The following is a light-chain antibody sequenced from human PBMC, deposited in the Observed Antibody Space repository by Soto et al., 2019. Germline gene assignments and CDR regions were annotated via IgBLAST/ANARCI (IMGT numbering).Light chain of an antibody. J-gene: IGLJ1*01. V-gene: IGLV2-14*01. CDR3: SSYTSNSTYV. CDR2: DVI. CDR1: TSDVGGYNY. Sequence: QSALTQPASVSGSPGQSVAISCTGTTSDVGGYNYVSWYQQHPGKAPKLIIQDVINRPSGVSDRFSGSKSGNTASLSISGLQAEDEADYYCSSYTSNSTYVFGSGTKVTVL.